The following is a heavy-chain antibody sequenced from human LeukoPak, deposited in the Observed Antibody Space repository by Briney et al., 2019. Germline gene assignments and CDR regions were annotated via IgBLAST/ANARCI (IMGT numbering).Heavy chain of an antibody. CDR3: ARGRGSSWYGNYYYYYMDV. V-gene: IGHV1-8*01. D-gene: IGHD6-13*01. Sequence: ASVKVSCKASGYTFTSYDINWVRQATGQGLEWMGWMNPNSGNTGYAQKFQGRVTMTRNTSVSTAYMELSSLRSEDTAVYYCARGRGSSWYGNYYYYYMDVWGKGTTVTVSS. J-gene: IGHJ6*03. CDR1: GYTFTSYD. CDR2: MNPNSGNT.